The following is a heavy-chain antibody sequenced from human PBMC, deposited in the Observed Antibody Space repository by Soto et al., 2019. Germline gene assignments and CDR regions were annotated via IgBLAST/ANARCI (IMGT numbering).Heavy chain of an antibody. J-gene: IGHJ4*02. CDR3: ARAYFGNFDY. V-gene: IGHV4-34*01. D-gene: IGHD3-10*01. CDR2: INHSGST. CDR1: GGSFSGYY. Sequence: SETLSLTCAVYGGSFSGYYWSWIRQPPGKGLEWIGEINHSGSTNYNPSLKSRVTISVDTSKNQFSLKLSSVTAADTAVYYCARAYFGNFDYWGQGTLVTVSS.